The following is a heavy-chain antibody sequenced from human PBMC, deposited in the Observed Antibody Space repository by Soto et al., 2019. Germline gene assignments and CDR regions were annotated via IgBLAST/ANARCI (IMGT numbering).Heavy chain of an antibody. D-gene: IGHD2-21*02. V-gene: IGHV4-59*01. CDR3: ARGLVVTSNWFDP. CDR1: GGSISSYY. CDR2: IYYSGST. Sequence: QVQLQESGPGLVKPSETLSLTCTVSGGSISSYYWSWIRQPPGKGLEWIGYIYYSGSTNYNPSLKSLVTITVDTSKNQFSMKLSSVTAADTAVYYCARGLVVTSNWFDPWGQGTLVTVSS. J-gene: IGHJ5*02.